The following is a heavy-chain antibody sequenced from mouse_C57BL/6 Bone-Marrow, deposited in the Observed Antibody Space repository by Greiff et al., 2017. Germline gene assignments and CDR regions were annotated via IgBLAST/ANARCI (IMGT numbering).Heavy chain of an antibody. CDR2: MHPNGGSP. CDR1: GYTFTNYW. V-gene: IGHV1-64*01. CDR3: ARSYDYDDSTVDY. D-gene: IGHD2-4*01. J-gene: IGHJ4*01. Sequence: QVQLQQPGAELVKPGASVKLSCKASGYTFTNYWMHWVKQRPGQGLEWIGMMHPNGGSPDYNEKFKSEATLSVDKSSRTAYMELSSLTSEDSAVYYCARSYDYDDSTVDYCGQGTSVPVSS.